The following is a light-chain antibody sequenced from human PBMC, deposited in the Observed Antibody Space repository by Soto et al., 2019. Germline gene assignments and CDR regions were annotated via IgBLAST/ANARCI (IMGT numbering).Light chain of an antibody. J-gene: IGKJ5*01. CDR2: HAS. CDR1: QSISNW. Sequence: DIQMTQSPSTLPASVGDRVTITCRASQSISNWLAWYQQKPGTAPKVLIYHASNLQSGVPSRFSGSGSGTDFTLTINSLQPEDFATYYCLQDYNYPITFGQGTRLEIK. CDR3: LQDYNYPIT. V-gene: IGKV1-5*01.